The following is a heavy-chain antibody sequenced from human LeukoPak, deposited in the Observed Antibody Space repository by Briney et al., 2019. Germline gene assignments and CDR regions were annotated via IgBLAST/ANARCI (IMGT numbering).Heavy chain of an antibody. CDR2: INHSGST. CDR3: ASFSGYYYWFDP. V-gene: IGHV4-34*01. J-gene: IGHJ5*02. CDR1: GGSFSGYY. D-gene: IGHD3-22*01. Sequence: PSETLSLTCAVYGGSFSGYYWSWIRQPPGKGLEWIGEINHSGSTNYNPSLKSRVTISVDTSKNQFSLKLSSVTAADTAVYYCASFSGYYYWFDPWGQGTLVTVSS.